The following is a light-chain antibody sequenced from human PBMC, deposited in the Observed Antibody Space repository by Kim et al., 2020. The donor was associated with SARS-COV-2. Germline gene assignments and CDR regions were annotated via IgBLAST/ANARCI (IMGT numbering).Light chain of an antibody. CDR1: RNVARY. V-gene: IGKV3-11*01. J-gene: IGKJ4*01. CDR2: DAS. Sequence: CPGGTSPLTCRAWRNVARYLAWYQQKPGQAARLLIYDASNRATGIPARFSGSGSGTDFTLTISSLEPEDFAVYYCQQRSNWPPLTFGGGTKVDIK. CDR3: QQRSNWPPLT.